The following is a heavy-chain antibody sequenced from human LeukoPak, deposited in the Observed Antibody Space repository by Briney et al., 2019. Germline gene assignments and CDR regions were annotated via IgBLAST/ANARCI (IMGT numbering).Heavy chain of an antibody. J-gene: IGHJ1*01. CDR1: GFTFSSYG. V-gene: IGHV3-30*18. CDR3: AKDRNPYDILTGYPGYFQH. CDR2: ISYDGSNK. D-gene: IGHD3-9*01. Sequence: GGSLRLSCAASGFTFSSYGMHWVRQAPGKGLEWVAVISYDGSNKYYADSVKGRFTISRDNSKNTLYLQMNSLRAEDTAVYYCAKDRNPYDILTGYPGYFQHWGQGTLVTVSS.